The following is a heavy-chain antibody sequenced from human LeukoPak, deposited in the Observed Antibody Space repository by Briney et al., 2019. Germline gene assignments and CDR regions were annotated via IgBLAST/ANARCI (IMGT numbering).Heavy chain of an antibody. Sequence: GGSLRLSCAASGFTFSSYSMNWVRQAPGKGLEWVSSISSSSSYIYYADSVKGRFTISRDNAKNSLYLQMNSLRAEDTAVYYCARLNYYDSSGYSQNFDYWGQGTLVTVSS. D-gene: IGHD3-22*01. V-gene: IGHV3-21*04. CDR2: ISSSSSYI. CDR1: GFTFSSYS. CDR3: ARLNYYDSSGYSQNFDY. J-gene: IGHJ4*02.